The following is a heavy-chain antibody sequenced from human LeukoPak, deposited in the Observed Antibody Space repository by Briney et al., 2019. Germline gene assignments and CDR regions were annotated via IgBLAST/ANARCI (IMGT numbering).Heavy chain of an antibody. Sequence: PGGSLRLSCAASGFTCSSYSMNWVRQAPGKGPEWVSSISSSSSYIYYADSVKGRFTISRDNAKNSLYLQMNSLRAEDTAVYYCAVSSGWSDYLDYWGQGTLVTVSS. CDR3: AVSSGWSDYLDY. V-gene: IGHV3-21*01. CDR1: GFTCSSYS. CDR2: ISSSSSYI. D-gene: IGHD6-13*01. J-gene: IGHJ4*02.